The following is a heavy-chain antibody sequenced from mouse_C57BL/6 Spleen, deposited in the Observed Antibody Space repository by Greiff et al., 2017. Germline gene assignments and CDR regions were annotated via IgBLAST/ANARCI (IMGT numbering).Heavy chain of an antibody. Sequence: VQLQQPGAELVKPGASVKMSCKASGYTFTSYWITWVKQRPGQGLEWIGDIYPGSGSTNYNEKFKSKATLTVDTSSSTAYMQLSSLTSEDSAVYDCARGNYYGSSRYYFDYWGQGTTLTVSA. CDR1: GYTFTSYW. CDR3: ARGNYYGSSRYYFDY. CDR2: IYPGSGST. D-gene: IGHD1-1*01. J-gene: IGHJ2*01. V-gene: IGHV1-55*01.